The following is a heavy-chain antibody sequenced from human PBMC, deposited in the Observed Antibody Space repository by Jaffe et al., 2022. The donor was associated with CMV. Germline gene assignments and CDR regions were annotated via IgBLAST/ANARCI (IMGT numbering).Heavy chain of an antibody. J-gene: IGHJ6*02. Sequence: QVQLQESGPGLVKPSETLSLTCTVSGGSISSYYWSWIRQPAGKGLEWIGRIYTSGSTNYNPSLKSRVTMSVDTSKNQFSLKLSSVTAADTAVYYCARDLWSLDYGDYYYYYGMDVWGQGTTVTVSS. CDR1: GGSISSYY. D-gene: IGHD4-17*01. CDR3: ARDLWSLDYGDYYYYYGMDV. V-gene: IGHV4-4*07. CDR2: IYTSGST.